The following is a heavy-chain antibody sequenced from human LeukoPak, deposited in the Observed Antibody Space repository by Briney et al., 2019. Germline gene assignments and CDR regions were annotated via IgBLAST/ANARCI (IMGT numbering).Heavy chain of an antibody. D-gene: IGHD6-13*01. J-gene: IGHJ6*03. CDR2: IIPIFGTA. CDR1: GGTFSSYA. Sequence: SVKVSCKASGGTFSSYAISWVRQAPGQGLKWMGGIIPIFGTANYAQKFQGRVTITTDESTSTAYMELSSLRSEDTAVYYCARGRGYSSSHDYYYYYMDVWGKGTTVTVSS. CDR3: ARGRGYSSSHDYYYYYMDV. V-gene: IGHV1-69*05.